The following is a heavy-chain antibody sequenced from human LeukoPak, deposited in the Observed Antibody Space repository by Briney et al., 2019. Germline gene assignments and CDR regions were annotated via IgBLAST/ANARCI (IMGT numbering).Heavy chain of an antibody. CDR1: GFTSSSYS. J-gene: IGHJ4*02. D-gene: IGHD1-26*01. V-gene: IGHV3-21*01. Sequence: GGSLRLSCAASGFTSSSYSMNWVRQAPGKGLEGGSSISSSSSYIYYADSVKGRFTISRDNAKNSLYLQMNSLRAEDTAVYYCARAGWSYYYYDYWGQGTLVTVSS. CDR3: ARAGWSYYYYDY. CDR2: ISSSSSYI.